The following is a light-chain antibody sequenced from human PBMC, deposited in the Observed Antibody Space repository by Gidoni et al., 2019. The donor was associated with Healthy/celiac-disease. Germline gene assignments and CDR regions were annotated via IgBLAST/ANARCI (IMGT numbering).Light chain of an antibody. J-gene: IGKJ3*01. CDR3: HQSSSFPFT. CDR2: YAS. CDR1: QSIGSS. V-gene: IGKV6-21*01. Sequence: EIALTQSPDLQSVTPKEKVTITCRASQSIGSSLHWYQQKPYQSPKLLIKYASQSFSGVPSRFSGSGSGTDCTLTINSLEAEDAATYYCHQSSSFPFTFGPGTKVDIK.